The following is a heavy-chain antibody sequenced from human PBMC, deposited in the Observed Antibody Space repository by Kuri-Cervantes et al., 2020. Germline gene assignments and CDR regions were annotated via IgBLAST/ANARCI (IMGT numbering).Heavy chain of an antibody. D-gene: IGHD3-16*02. J-gene: IGHJ3*01. CDR3: AKDARLHLGELSS. V-gene: IGHV3-9*01. Sequence: LSLTCAASGFTFDVYAMHWVRQAPGKGLEWVSGISWNSGSIGYADSVKGRFTISRDNAKISLYLQMNSLRVEDTALYYCAKDARLHLGELSSWGQGTMVTVSS. CDR2: ISWNSGSI. CDR1: GFTFDVYA.